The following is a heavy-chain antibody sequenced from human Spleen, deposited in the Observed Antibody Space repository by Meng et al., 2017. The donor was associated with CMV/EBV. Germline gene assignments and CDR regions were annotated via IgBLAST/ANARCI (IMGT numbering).Heavy chain of an antibody. V-gene: IGHV3-23*01. CDR2: ISSRGGRT. J-gene: IGHJ4*02. CDR1: GFTFGSYA. CDR3: ARLERAPYYDYWSGHGN. D-gene: IGHD3-3*01. Sequence: GGSLRLSCAASGFTFGSYAMSWVRQIPGKELEWVALISSRGGRTFYADSVKGRFTISRDNSKNTLYLQMTDLRAEATGVYYCARLERAPYYDYWSGHGNWGQGTLVTVSS.